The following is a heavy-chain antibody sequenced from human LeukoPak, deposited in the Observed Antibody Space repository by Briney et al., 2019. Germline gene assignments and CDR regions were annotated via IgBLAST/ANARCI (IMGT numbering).Heavy chain of an antibody. D-gene: IGHD4-23*01. J-gene: IGHJ5*02. V-gene: IGHV4-59*01. CDR3: ARGSNRDYGGNNWFDP. CDR1: GGSISSYY. Sequence: SETLSLTCTVSGGSISSYYWSWIRQPPGKGLEWIGYIYYSGSTNYNPSLKSRVTISVDTSKNQFSLKLSSVTAADTAVYYCARGSNRDYGGNNWFDPGGQGTLVTVS. CDR2: IYYSGST.